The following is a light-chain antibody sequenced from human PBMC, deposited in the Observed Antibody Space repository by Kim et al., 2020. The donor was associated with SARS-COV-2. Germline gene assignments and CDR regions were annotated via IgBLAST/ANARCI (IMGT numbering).Light chain of an antibody. Sequence: GQPITISCTGASSDVGSYNFVSWYQQHPGKAPKLMIYDVSDRPSGVSNRFSGSKSGNTASLTISGLQADDEADYYCSSYTDSRTVIFGGGTQLTVL. CDR2: DVS. J-gene: IGLJ2*01. CDR3: SSYTDSRTVI. CDR1: SSDVGSYNF. V-gene: IGLV2-14*03.